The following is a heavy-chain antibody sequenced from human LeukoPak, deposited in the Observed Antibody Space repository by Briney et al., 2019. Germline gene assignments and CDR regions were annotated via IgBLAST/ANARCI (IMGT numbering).Heavy chain of an antibody. CDR3: ARDLGASWYSLGF. D-gene: IGHD6-13*01. V-gene: IGHV3-20*04. CDR1: GLTVADYG. CDR2: IDWSGEST. J-gene: IGHJ4*02. Sequence: GGSLRLSCAASGLTVADYGMRWVRQAPRKGLEGVSGIDWSGESTSYADSVKGRFTISRDNSENTLYLHMNNLRAEDTALYYCARDLGASWYSLGFWGRGTLVTVSS.